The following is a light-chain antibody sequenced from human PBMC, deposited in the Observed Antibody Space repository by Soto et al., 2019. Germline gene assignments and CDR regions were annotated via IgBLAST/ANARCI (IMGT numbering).Light chain of an antibody. CDR2: DVS. J-gene: IGLJ1*01. CDR1: SSDVGGYNY. Sequence: QSSLTQPSSVSGSPGQSITLSCTGTSSDVGGYNYVSWYQQHPGKAPKLMIYDVSNRPSGVSNRFSGSKSGNTASLTISGLQAEDEADYYCSSYTSSSTQVFGTGTKVT. CDR3: SSYTSSSTQV. V-gene: IGLV2-14*01.